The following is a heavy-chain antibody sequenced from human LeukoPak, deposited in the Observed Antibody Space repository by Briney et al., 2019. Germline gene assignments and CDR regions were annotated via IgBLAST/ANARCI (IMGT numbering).Heavy chain of an antibody. CDR2: INTNTGNP. CDR3: ARGPDIVATIEYFDY. D-gene: IGHD5-12*01. V-gene: IGHV7-4-1*02. CDR1: GYTFTSYA. Sequence: ASVKVSCKAPGYTFTSYAMNWVRQAPGQGLEWMGWINTNTGNPTYVQGFTGRFVFSLDTSVSTAYLQISSLKAEDTAVYYCARGPDIVATIEYFDYWGQGTLVTVSS. J-gene: IGHJ4*02.